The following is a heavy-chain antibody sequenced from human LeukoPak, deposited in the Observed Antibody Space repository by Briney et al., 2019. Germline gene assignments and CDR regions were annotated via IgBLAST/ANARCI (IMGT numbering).Heavy chain of an antibody. CDR2: ISSSSSYI. Sequence: PGGSLRLSCAASGFTFSSYSMNWVRQAPGKGLEWVSSISSSSSYIYYADSVKGRFTISRDNAKNSLYLQMNSLRAEDTAVYYCASDLDYYGSGSYWVSWGQGTLVTVSS. D-gene: IGHD3-10*01. J-gene: IGHJ4*02. CDR3: ASDLDYYGSGSYWVS. CDR1: GFTFSSYS. V-gene: IGHV3-21*01.